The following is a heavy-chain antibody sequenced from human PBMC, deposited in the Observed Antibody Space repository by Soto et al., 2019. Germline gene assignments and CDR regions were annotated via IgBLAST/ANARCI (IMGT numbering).Heavy chain of an antibody. Sequence: QGTLKESGPVLVNPTEPLTLTCTVSGFSPNYAMVGVTWIRQPPGKALEWLAHIFSNDEKVYNTSLKSRLTISKHTSRIHVVHNITNRDPVDTATYFCARISRHAHDFGSWGRGTLVTVSS. J-gene: IGHJ4*02. CDR1: GFSPNYAMVG. D-gene: IGHD2-2*01. CDR2: IFSNDEK. CDR3: ARISRHAHDFGS. V-gene: IGHV2-26*01.